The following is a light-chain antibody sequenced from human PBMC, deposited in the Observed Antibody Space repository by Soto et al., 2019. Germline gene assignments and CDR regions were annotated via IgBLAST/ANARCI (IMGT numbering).Light chain of an antibody. Sequence: QSALTQPASVAGSPGQTVTFSCTGTSSDIGAYNYVSWYQQYPGKAPKLMIYDVSTRPSGVSNRFSGSKSGNTASLTISGLQAEDEADYYCTSYSNSNTYVFGTGTKLTVL. V-gene: IGLV2-14*03. CDR1: SSDIGAYNY. J-gene: IGLJ1*01. CDR3: TSYSNSNTYV. CDR2: DVS.